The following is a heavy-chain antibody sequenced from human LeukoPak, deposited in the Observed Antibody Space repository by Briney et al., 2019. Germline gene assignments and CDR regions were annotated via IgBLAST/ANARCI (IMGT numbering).Heavy chain of an antibody. CDR3: AKDWTGTADAFDI. Sequence: GGSLRLSCAASGFTFSSYGMHWVRQAPGKGLEWVTFIRYDGSNKYYADSVKGRFTISRDNSKNTLYLRMNSLRAEDTAVYYCAKDWTGTADAFDIWGQGTMVTVSS. CDR1: GFTFSSYG. CDR2: IRYDGSNK. D-gene: IGHD1-7*01. V-gene: IGHV3-30*02. J-gene: IGHJ3*02.